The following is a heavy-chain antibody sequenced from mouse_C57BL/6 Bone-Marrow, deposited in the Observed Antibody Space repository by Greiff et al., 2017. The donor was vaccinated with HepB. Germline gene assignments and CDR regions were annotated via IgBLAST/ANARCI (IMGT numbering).Heavy chain of an antibody. D-gene: IGHD1-1*01. CDR1: GYTFTSYW. V-gene: IGHV1-55*01. CDR3: ARFITTVVALDY. J-gene: IGHJ2*01. Sequence: QVQLQQPGAELVKPGASVKMSCKASGYTFTSYWITWVKQRPGQGLEWIGDIYPGSGSTNYNEKFKSKATLTVDTSSSTAYMQLSSLTSEDSAVYCCARFITTVVALDYWGQGTTLTVSS. CDR2: IYPGSGST.